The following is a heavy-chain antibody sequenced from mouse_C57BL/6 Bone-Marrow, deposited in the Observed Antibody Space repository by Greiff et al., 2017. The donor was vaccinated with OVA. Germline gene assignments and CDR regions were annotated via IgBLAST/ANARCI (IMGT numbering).Heavy chain of an antibody. CDR1: GFNIKDYY. J-gene: IGHJ1*03. V-gene: IGHV14-2*01. CDR2: IDPEAGET. Sequence: VQLQQSGAELVKPGASVKLSCTASGFNIKDYYMHWVKQRTEQGLEWIGRIDPEAGETKYAPKFQGKATITADTASNTAYRQLSRLTSEDTAVYYCASGYFDVWGTGTTVTVSS. CDR3: ASGYFDV.